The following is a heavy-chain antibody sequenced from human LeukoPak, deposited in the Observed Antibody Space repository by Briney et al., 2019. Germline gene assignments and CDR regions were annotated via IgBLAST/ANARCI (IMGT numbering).Heavy chain of an antibody. CDR3: ARDITVTDHDICY. V-gene: IGHV1-46*01. D-gene: IGHD3-10*01. Sequence: ASVNVSCKASGYAFTTYYIHWLRQAPGQGPEWMGIIIPNGGITSYAQKFQGRVTMARDTSTSTVYMDLSSLKSEDTAVYYCARDITVTDHDICYWGEGALVTVSS. CDR1: GYAFTTYY. CDR2: IIPNGGIT. J-gene: IGHJ4*02.